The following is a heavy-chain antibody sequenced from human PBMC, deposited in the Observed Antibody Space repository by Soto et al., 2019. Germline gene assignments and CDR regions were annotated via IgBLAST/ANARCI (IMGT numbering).Heavy chain of an antibody. CDR2: IYYSGST. D-gene: IGHD6-19*01. CDR1: GGSVSGGVYY. J-gene: IGHJ1*01. V-gene: IGHV4-31*03. CDR3: ARSSVAGAGYFQH. Sequence: QVQLQESGPGLVKPSQTLSLTCTVSGGSVSGGVYYWHWIRQHPEKGLEWIGYIYYSGSTYYNPSLRSRVTISADTSKKQFSLKLSSVTVADTAVYYCARSSVAGAGYFQHWGQGTQVIVSS.